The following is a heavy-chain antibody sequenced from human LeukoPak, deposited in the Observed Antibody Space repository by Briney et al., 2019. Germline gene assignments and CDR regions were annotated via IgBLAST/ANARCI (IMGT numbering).Heavy chain of an antibody. Sequence: ASVKVSCKASGYTFTSYGISWVRQATGQGLEWMGWMNPNSGNTGYAQKFQGRVTITRNTSISTAYMELSSLRSEDTAVYYCARGLFASWFGELPTPLDYWGQGTLVTVSS. CDR3: ARGLFASWFGELPTPLDY. D-gene: IGHD3-10*01. J-gene: IGHJ4*02. CDR2: MNPNSGNT. V-gene: IGHV1-8*03. CDR1: GYTFTSYG.